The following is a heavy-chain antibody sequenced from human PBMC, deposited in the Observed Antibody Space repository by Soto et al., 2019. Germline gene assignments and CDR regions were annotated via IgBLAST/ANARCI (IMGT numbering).Heavy chain of an antibody. CDR2: ISGSGGST. J-gene: IGHJ6*02. Sequence: GGSLRLSCAASGFTFSSYAMSWVRQSPGKGLEWVSAISGSGGSTYYADSVKGRFTISRDNSKNTLYLQMNSLRAEDTAVYYCASAVAGPYYYYYGMDVWGQGTTVTVSS. D-gene: IGHD6-19*01. CDR3: ASAVAGPYYYYYGMDV. CDR1: GFTFSSYA. V-gene: IGHV3-23*01.